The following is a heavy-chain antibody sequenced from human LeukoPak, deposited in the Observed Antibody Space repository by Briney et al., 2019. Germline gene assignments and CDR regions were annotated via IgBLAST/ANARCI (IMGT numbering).Heavy chain of an antibody. CDR3: TTDLYTANGAYYYYYGMDV. D-gene: IGHD5-18*01. CDR1: GFTFSNAW. V-gene: IGHV3-15*01. CDR2: IKSKTDGGTT. J-gene: IGHJ6*02. Sequence: GGTLRLSCAASGFTFSNAWIGWVRQAPGKGLEWVGRIKSKTDGGTTDYAAPVKGRFTISRDDSKNTLYLQMNSLKTEDTAVYYCTTDLYTANGAYYYYYGMDVWGQGTTVTVSS.